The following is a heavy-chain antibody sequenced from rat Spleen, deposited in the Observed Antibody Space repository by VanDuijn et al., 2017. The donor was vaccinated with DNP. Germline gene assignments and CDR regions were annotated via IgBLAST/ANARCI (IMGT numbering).Heavy chain of an antibody. D-gene: IGHD5-1*01. CDR1: GFTFNNYW. CDR3: AGSQTGRGFAY. Sequence: EVQLVESGGGLVQPGRSLKLSCVASGFTFNNYWMTWIRQAPGKGLEWVASITNTGGSTYYLVSVKGRFTISRDNVISTLYLQMNSLRSEDTATYYCAGSQTGRGFAYWGQGTLVTVSS. CDR2: ITNTGGST. J-gene: IGHJ3*01. V-gene: IGHV5-31*01.